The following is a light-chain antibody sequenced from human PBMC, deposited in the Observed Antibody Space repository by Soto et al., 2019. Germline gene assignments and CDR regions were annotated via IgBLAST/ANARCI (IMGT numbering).Light chain of an antibody. V-gene: IGKV3-20*01. CDR1: QSVRSSY. CDR2: GAS. J-gene: IGKJ1*01. CDR3: QQYGSSPWT. Sequence: EIVLTQSPGTLSLSPGERGTLSCRASQSVRSSYLAWYQQKPGQAPRLLIYGASNRATGIPDRFSGSGSRTDFTLTISRLEPEDFAVYYCQQYGSSPWTFGQGTKVEIK.